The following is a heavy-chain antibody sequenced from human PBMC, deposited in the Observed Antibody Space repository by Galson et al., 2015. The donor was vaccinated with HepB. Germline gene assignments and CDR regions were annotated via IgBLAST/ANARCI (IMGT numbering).Heavy chain of an antibody. Sequence: SGAEVKKPGESLKISCKGSGYSFTSYWIGWVRQMPGKGLEWMGIIYPGDSDTRYSPSFQGQVTISADKSISTAYLQWSSLKASDTAMYYCARHTCSSTSCYPISGWDYMDVWGKGTPVTVSS. CDR1: GYSFTSYW. D-gene: IGHD2-2*01. CDR3: ARHTCSSTSCYPISGWDYMDV. V-gene: IGHV5-51*01. CDR2: IYPGDSDT. J-gene: IGHJ6*03.